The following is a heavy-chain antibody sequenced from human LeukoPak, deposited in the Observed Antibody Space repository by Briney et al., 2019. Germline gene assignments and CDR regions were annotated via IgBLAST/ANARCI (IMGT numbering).Heavy chain of an antibody. CDR1: GITLSNYG. V-gene: IGHV3-23*01. J-gene: IGHJ4*02. Sequence: GGSLRLSCAVSGITLSNYGMSWVRQAPGKGLEWVAGISDSGGRTNYADSVKGRFTISRDNPKNTLHLQMNSLGAEDTAVYFCAKRGVVIRVILVGFHKEAYYFDSWGQGALVTVSS. CDR3: AKRGVVIRVILVGFHKEAYYFDS. CDR2: ISDSGGRT. D-gene: IGHD3-22*01.